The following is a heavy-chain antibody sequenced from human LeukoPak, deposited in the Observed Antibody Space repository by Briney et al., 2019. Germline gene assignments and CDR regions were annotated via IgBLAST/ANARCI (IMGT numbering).Heavy chain of an antibody. Sequence: SETLSLTCTVSGGSISSYYWSWIRQPPGKGLGWIGYIYYSGSTNYNPSLKSRVTISVDTSKNQFSLKLSSVTAADTAVYYCARGGRLPRYFDYWGQGTLVTVSS. D-gene: IGHD2-21*02. CDR3: ARGGRLPRYFDY. CDR1: GGSISSYY. CDR2: IYYSGST. J-gene: IGHJ4*02. V-gene: IGHV4-59*01.